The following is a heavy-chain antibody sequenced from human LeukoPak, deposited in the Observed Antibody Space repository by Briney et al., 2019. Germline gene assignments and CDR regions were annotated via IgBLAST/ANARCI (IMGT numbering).Heavy chain of an antibody. CDR1: GFAFRSHA. J-gene: IGHJ6*04. Sequence: GGSLRLSYTASGFAFRSHAMHWVRQAPGKGLEWVSYISSSGSTIYYADSVKGRFTISRDNAKNSLYLQMNSLRAEDTAVYYCAELGITMIGGVWGKGTTVTISS. D-gene: IGHD3-10*02. CDR3: AELGITMIGGV. V-gene: IGHV3-48*03. CDR2: ISSSGSTI.